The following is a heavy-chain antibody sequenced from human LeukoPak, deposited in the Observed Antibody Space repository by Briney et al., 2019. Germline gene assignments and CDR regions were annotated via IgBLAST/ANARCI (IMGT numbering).Heavy chain of an antibody. CDR1: GFSLSGYW. D-gene: IGHD2-8*02. CDR2: ISPEGSGT. CDR3: TRVQAGRSGLMDV. Sequence: GGSLRLSCAASGFSLSGYWMHWVRQAPGRGLVWVSRISPEGSGTTYADSVKGRFTISRDNSKNTLYLQMNSLRDEDAAVYHCTRVQAGRSGLMDVWGRGTTVTVSS. V-gene: IGHV3-74*01. J-gene: IGHJ6*02.